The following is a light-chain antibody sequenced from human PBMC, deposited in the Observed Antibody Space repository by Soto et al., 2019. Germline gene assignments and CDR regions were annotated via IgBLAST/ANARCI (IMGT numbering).Light chain of an antibody. Sequence: EIVLTQSPGILSLSPGERGTLSCRASQTVSSNFLAWYQQKPGQAPRLLIFDASTRATGIPDRFTGSGSGTDFTLTISRLEPEDFAVYYCQFYGDPSKTFGQGTKVDIK. J-gene: IGKJ1*01. CDR3: QFYGDPSKT. CDR2: DAS. CDR1: QTVSSNF. V-gene: IGKV3-20*01.